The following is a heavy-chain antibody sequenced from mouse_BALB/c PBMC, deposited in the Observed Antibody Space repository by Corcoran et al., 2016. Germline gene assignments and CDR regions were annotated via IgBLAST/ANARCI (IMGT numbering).Heavy chain of an antibody. Sequence: QIQLVQSGPELKKPGETVKISCKASGYTFTNYGMNWVKQAPGKGLKWMGWINTYTGEPTYADDFKGRFAFSLETSASTADLQINNLKNEDTATYFCARSSYGSSYNYFDYWGQGTTLTVSS. V-gene: IGHV9-3-1*01. CDR2: INTYTGEP. CDR3: ARSSYGSSYNYFDY. J-gene: IGHJ2*01. CDR1: GYTFTNYG. D-gene: IGHD1-1*01.